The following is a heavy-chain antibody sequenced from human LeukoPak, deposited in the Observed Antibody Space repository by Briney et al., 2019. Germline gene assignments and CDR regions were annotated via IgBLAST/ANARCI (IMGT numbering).Heavy chain of an antibody. Sequence: GGSLRLSCAASGFTFSNSWMHWVRQAPGRGLVWVSRINSDGSSTGYADSVKDRFTISRDNAKNTLYLQMNSLGAEDTAVYYCARARSYGDYVYWGQGTLVTVSS. V-gene: IGHV3-74*01. CDR1: GFTFSNSW. D-gene: IGHD4-17*01. J-gene: IGHJ4*02. CDR3: ARARSYGDYVY. CDR2: INSDGSST.